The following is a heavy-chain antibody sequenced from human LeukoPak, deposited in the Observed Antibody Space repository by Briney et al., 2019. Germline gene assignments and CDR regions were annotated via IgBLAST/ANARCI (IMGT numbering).Heavy chain of an antibody. Sequence: PSQTLSLTCTVSGGSISSGSYYWSWIRQPAGKGLEWIGRIYTSGSTNYNPSLKSRVTISVDTSKNQFSLKLSSVTAADTAVYYCARVRSERTTIFGVVIIEDAFDIWGQGTMVTVSS. D-gene: IGHD3-3*01. CDR3: ARVRSERTTIFGVVIIEDAFDI. CDR1: GGSISSGSYY. V-gene: IGHV4-61*02. J-gene: IGHJ3*02. CDR2: IYTSGST.